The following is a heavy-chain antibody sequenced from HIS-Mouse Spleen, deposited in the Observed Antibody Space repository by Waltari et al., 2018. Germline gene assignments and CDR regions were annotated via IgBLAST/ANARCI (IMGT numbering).Heavy chain of an antibody. V-gene: IGHV3-30*03. J-gene: IGHJ4*02. D-gene: IGHD6-19*01. CDR2: ISYDGSNK. Sequence: QVQLVESGGGVVEPGMSLRLAWSASGFTFRSYGRHWVRQAPGKGLEWVAVISYDGSNKYYADSVKGRFTISRDNSKNTLYLQMNSLRAEDTAVYYCARAGDSSGWRDFDYWGQGTLVTVSS. CDR1: GFTFRSYG. CDR3: ARAGDSSGWRDFDY.